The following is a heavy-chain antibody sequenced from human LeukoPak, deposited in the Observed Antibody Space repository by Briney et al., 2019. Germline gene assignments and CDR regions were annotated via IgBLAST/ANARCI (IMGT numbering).Heavy chain of an antibody. CDR3: ARGRGGGHFDY. CDR2: MNPNTGST. J-gene: IGHJ4*02. CDR1: GYTFTSYD. D-gene: IGHD3-10*01. V-gene: IGHV1-8*01. Sequence: ASVKVSCKTSGYTFTSYDINWVRQATGQGPEWMGWMNPNTGSTDYAQKFQGRVTMTRDTSISTAYMELSSLRSEDTAVYFCARGRGGGHFDYWGQGTLVSVSS.